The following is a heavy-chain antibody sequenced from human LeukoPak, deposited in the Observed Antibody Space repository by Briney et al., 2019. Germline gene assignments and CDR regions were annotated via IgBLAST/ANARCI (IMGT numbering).Heavy chain of an antibody. CDR1: GFTFSTYN. D-gene: IGHD1-26*01. CDR3: ARVGSRGDWFDY. CDR2: INSGGSAV. J-gene: IGHJ5*01. Sequence: GGSLRLSCAASGFTFSTYNMLWVRQTPGKGLEWLFYINSGGSAVHYADSVKDRFTFSRDNAKNSLYLQVNSLRVEDTGIYYCARVGSRGDWFDYWGQGTRVNVSS. V-gene: IGHV3-48*01.